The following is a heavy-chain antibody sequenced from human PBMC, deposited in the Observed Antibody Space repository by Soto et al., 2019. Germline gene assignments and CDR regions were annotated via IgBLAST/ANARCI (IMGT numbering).Heavy chain of an antibody. CDR1: GFSLSTSRVD. J-gene: IGHJ4*02. Sequence: ITLKESGPTLVRPTQNLTLTCTFSGFSLSTSRVDVGWIRQPPGKALEWLAVIYWGDDKRYSASLRGRLTVTKDTSKNQVVLIMTNMDPVDTATYYCAHRRGLGELLFWGQGTLVTVSS. CDR3: AHRRGLGELLF. D-gene: IGHD3-10*01. CDR2: IYWGDDK. V-gene: IGHV2-5*02.